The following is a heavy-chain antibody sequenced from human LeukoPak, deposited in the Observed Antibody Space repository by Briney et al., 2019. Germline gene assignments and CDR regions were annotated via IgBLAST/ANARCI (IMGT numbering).Heavy chain of an antibody. CDR2: ISWNSGSI. Sequence: GGSLRLSCAASGFTFDDYAMHWVRQAPGKGLEWVSGISWNSGSIGYADSVKGRFTISRDNAKNSLYLQMNSLRAEDTALYYCAKEGYCSSTSCSYYFDYWGQGALVTVSS. CDR3: AKEGYCSSTSCSYYFDY. J-gene: IGHJ4*02. V-gene: IGHV3-9*01. CDR1: GFTFDDYA. D-gene: IGHD2-2*01.